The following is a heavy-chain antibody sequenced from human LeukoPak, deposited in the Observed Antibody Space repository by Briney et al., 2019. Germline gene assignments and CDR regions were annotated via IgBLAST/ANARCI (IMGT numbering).Heavy chain of an antibody. CDR3: ARDQLDPTTPIDY. J-gene: IGHJ4*02. D-gene: IGHD4-11*01. Sequence: ASVNVSFKASGYTFTIYGISWVRQAPGQGREWVGWISAYNGNTNYAQKLQGRVTMTTDTSTSTAYMELRSLRSDDTAVYYCARDQLDPTTPIDYWGQGTLVTVSS. CDR2: ISAYNGNT. CDR1: GYTFTIYG. V-gene: IGHV1-18*01.